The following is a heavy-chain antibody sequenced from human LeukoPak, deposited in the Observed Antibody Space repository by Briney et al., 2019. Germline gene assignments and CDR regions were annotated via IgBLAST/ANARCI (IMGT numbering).Heavy chain of an antibody. Sequence: PSETLSLTCTVSGGSISSVSYYWSWIRQPAGKGLEWIGRIYTSGRTNYNPSLTSRVSISVETSKNQFSLKLSSVTGAYTAVYYCAGGSSGWFGMRDYFDYWGQGTLVTVSS. V-gene: IGHV4-61*02. CDR2: IYTSGRT. CDR1: GGSISSVSYY. J-gene: IGHJ4*02. D-gene: IGHD6-19*01. CDR3: AGGSSGWFGMRDYFDY.